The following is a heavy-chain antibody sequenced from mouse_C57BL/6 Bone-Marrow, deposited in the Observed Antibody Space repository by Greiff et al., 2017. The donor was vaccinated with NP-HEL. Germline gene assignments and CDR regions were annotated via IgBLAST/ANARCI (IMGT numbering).Heavy chain of an antibody. CDR1: GYSFTGYY. Sequence: VQLQQSGPELVKPGASVKISCKASGYSFTGYYMNWVKQSPEKSLEWIGEINPSTGGTTYNQKFKAKATLTVDKSSSTAYMQLKSLTSEDSAVYYFARSYYYGSSSWFAYWGQGTLVTVSA. V-gene: IGHV1-42*01. D-gene: IGHD1-1*01. CDR2: INPSTGGT. CDR3: ARSYYYGSSSWFAY. J-gene: IGHJ3*01.